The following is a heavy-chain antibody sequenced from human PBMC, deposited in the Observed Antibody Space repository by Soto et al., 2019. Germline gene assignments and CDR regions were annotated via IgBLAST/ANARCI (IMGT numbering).Heavy chain of an antibody. Sequence: SVKVSCKASGGTFSCYAICWVRQAPGQGLEWMGGIIPIFGTANYAQKFQGRVTITADESTSTAYMELSSLRSEDTAVYYCARSRGNCGGDCYSDEFDYRGQGTLVTVSS. CDR3: ARSRGNCGGDCYSDEFDY. J-gene: IGHJ4*02. D-gene: IGHD2-21*02. V-gene: IGHV1-69*13. CDR2: IIPIFGTA. CDR1: GGTFSCYA.